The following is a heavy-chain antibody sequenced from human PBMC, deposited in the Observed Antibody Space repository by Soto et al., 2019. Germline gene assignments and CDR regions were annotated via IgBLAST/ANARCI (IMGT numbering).Heavy chain of an antibody. Sequence: EVQLLESGGGLVQPGGSLRLSCVGSGFFFSSYTMTWVRQAPGKGLEWVSSFSATSENTYYADSVMGRFTISRDNSKKTLFLQMNSLPAEDTAMYYCAKARDQQWVRLPFDYWGQGILVIVSS. CDR1: GFFFSSYT. J-gene: IGHJ4*02. V-gene: IGHV3-23*01. CDR3: AKARDQQWVRLPFDY. CDR2: FSATSENT. D-gene: IGHD6-19*01.